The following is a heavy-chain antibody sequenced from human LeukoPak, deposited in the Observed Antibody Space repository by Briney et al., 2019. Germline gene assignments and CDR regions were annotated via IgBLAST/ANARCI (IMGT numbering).Heavy chain of an antibody. CDR1: GYSFTSYW. V-gene: IGHV5-51*01. Sequence: GESLKISCKGSGYSFTSYWIGWVRQMPGKGLEWMGIIYPGDSDTRYSPSFQGQVIISADKSINTAYLQWSSLKASDTAMYYCARLLDGSGSYAPFDIWGQGTMVTVSS. CDR2: IYPGDSDT. D-gene: IGHD3-10*01. CDR3: ARLLDGSGSYAPFDI. J-gene: IGHJ3*02.